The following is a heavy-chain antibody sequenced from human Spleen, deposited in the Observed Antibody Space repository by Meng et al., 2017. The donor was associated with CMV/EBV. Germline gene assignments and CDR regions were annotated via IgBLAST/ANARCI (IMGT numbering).Heavy chain of an antibody. D-gene: IGHD4-11*01. J-gene: IGHJ6*02. CDR2: VDYSGST. CDR1: GGSITSYY. Sequence: SETLSLTCSVSGGSITSYYWSWIRQPPGKGLEWIGYVDYSGSTSYNPSLKSRVTISLVTSENQFSLKLTSVTAADTAMYYCARMTTHPSYYGLDVWGLGATVTVSS. V-gene: IGHV4-59*01. CDR3: ARMTTHPSYYGLDV.